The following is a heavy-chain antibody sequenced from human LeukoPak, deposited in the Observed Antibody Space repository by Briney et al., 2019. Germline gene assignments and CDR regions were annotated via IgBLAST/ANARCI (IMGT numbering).Heavy chain of an antibody. CDR3: AKDFVVVVAAMFDY. CDR2: ISGSGGST. D-gene: IGHD2-15*01. Sequence: GGSLRLSCSASGFTFSSYAMSWVRQAPGKGLEWVSAISGSGGSTYYADSVKGRFTISRDNSKNTLYLQMNSLRAEDTAVYYCAKDFVVVVAAMFDYWGQGTLVTVSS. J-gene: IGHJ4*02. V-gene: IGHV3-23*01. CDR1: GFTFSSYA.